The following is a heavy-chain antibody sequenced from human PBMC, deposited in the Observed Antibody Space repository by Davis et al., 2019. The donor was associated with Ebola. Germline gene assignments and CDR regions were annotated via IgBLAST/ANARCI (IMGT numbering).Heavy chain of an antibody. Sequence: SVKVSCKASGGTFSSYAISWVRQAPGQGLKWMGRIIPILGIANYAQKFQGRVTITADKSTSTAYMELSSLRSEDTAVYYCARVRCSGGSCTNVRYYGMDVWGQGTTVTVSS. CDR1: GGTFSSYA. D-gene: IGHD2-15*01. CDR3: ARVRCSGGSCTNVRYYGMDV. V-gene: IGHV1-69*04. J-gene: IGHJ6*02. CDR2: IIPILGIA.